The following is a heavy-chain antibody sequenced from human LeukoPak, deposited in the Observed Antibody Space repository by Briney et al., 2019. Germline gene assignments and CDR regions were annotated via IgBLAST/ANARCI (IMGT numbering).Heavy chain of an antibody. CDR2: IFHSGST. CDR3: ARRYYDFWSGYYGDAFDI. V-gene: IGHV4-4*02. D-gene: IGHD3-3*01. J-gene: IGHJ3*02. CDR1: GDSISSSNW. Sequence: SETLSLTCAVSGDSISSSNWWSWVRQPPGKGLEWIGEIFHSGSTNYNPSLKSRVTISVDKSKNQFSLKLSSVTAADTAVYYCARRYYDFWSGYYGDAFDIWGQGTMVTVSS.